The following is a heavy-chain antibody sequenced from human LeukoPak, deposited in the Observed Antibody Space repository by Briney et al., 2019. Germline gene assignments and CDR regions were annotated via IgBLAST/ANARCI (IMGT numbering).Heavy chain of an antibody. CDR3: AKPSVAAVAGSYDY. CDR1: GFTFSSYG. D-gene: IGHD6-19*01. Sequence: GGSLRLSCAASGFTFSSYGMHWVRQAPGKGLEWVAVISYDGSNKYYADSVKGRFTISRDNSKNTLYLQMNSLRAEDTAVYYCAKPSVAAVAGSYDYWGQGTLVTVSS. CDR2: ISYDGSNK. V-gene: IGHV3-30*18. J-gene: IGHJ4*02.